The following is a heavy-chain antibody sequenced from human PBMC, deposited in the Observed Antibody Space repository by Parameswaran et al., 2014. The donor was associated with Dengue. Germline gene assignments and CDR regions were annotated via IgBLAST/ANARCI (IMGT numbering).Heavy chain of an antibody. V-gene: IGHV1-18*01. CDR3: ARLGGRGRYYGMDV. J-gene: IGHJ6*02. D-gene: IGHD3-16*01. Sequence: WVRQAPGQGLEWMGWISAYNGNTNYAQKLQGRVTMTTDTSTSTAYMELRSLRSDDTAVYYCARLGGRGRYYGMDVWGQGTTVTVSS. CDR2: ISAYNGNT.